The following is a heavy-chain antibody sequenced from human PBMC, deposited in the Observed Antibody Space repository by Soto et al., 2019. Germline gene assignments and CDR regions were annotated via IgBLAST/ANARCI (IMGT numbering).Heavy chain of an antibody. Sequence: EVQLVESGGGLVKPAGSVRLSCVASGFAFSDYSMNWVRQAPGKGLEWVSYISSSSRSIYYADSVKGRFTISRDNARNLVFLQMNSLRADDRAVYYGARDFGRYYYDRSGEAHWGQGALVTVS. V-gene: IGHV3-21*03. CDR1: GFAFSDYS. D-gene: IGHD3-22*01. J-gene: IGHJ4*02. CDR2: ISSSSRSI. CDR3: ARDFGRYYYDRSGEAH.